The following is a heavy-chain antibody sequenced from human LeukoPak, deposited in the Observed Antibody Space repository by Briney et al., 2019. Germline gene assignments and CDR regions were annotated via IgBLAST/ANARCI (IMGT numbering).Heavy chain of an antibody. CDR1: GFTFSSYS. D-gene: IGHD3-3*01. Sequence: GGSLRLSCAASGFTFSSYSMNWVRQAPGKGLEWVSSISSSSYIYYADSVKGRFTISRDNAKNSLYLQMNSLRAEDTAVYYCARDGATIFGVVEIFDIWGQGTMVTVSS. V-gene: IGHV3-21*01. CDR3: ARDGATIFGVVEIFDI. CDR2: ISSSSYI. J-gene: IGHJ3*02.